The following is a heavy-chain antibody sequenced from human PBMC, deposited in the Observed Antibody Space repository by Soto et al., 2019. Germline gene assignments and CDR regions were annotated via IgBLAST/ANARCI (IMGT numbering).Heavy chain of an antibody. V-gene: IGHV1-18*01. D-gene: IGHD3-22*01. CDR1: GYTFTSYG. J-gene: IGHJ4*02. CDR2: ISAYNGNT. CDR3: ARSRSGYPPDSLPTRY. Sequence: QVQLVQSGAEVKKPGASVKVSCKASGYTFTSYGISWVRQAPGQGLEWMGWISAYNGNTNYAQKLQDRVTMTTDTPPSTAYMELRGLKSDDSAVYYCARSRSGYPPDSLPTRYWGQGTLVTVSS.